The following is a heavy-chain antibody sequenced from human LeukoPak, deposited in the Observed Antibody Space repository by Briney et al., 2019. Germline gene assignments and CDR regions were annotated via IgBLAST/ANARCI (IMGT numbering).Heavy chain of an antibody. CDR2: IYPADSDI. J-gene: IGHJ5*02. CDR3: ARQEYCSGGSCYTWFDP. Sequence: GESLKITCKGSGYSITNYWIGWVRQMPGKGLEWMGIIYPADSDIRYSPSFQDQVTISADKSISTAYLQWSSLKASDTAMYYCARQEYCSGGSCYTWFDPWGQGTLVTVSS. D-gene: IGHD2-15*01. V-gene: IGHV5-51*01. CDR1: GYSITNYW.